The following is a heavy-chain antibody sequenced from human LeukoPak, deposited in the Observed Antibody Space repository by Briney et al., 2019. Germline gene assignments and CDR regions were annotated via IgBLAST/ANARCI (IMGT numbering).Heavy chain of an antibody. CDR1: GFTVSSNY. V-gene: IGHV3-66*01. CDR3: ARDQEYNYGFTLPS. J-gene: IGHJ4*02. D-gene: IGHD5-18*01. CDR2: ISSGGST. Sequence: PGGSLRLSCAGSGFTVSSNYMSWVRQAPGKGLEWVSLISSGGSTYYADSVKGRFIISRDNSRKTLYLQMNSLRAEDTAVYYCARDQEYNYGFTLPSWGQGTLVTVSS.